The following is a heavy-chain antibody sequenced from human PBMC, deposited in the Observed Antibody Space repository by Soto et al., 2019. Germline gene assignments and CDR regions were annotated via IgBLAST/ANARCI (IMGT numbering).Heavy chain of an antibody. CDR1: GFTVSSYS. D-gene: IGHD6-13*01. J-gene: IGHJ1*01. CDR2: ISSSSSTI. V-gene: IGHV3-48*01. Sequence: PGGSMRLSCAASGFTVSSYSMNWVRQDPGKGLEWVSYISSSSSTIYYADSVKGRFTISRDNAKNSLYLQMNSLRAEDTAVYYCARDLGSSWYPEYFQHWGQGTLVTVSS. CDR3: ARDLGSSWYPEYFQH.